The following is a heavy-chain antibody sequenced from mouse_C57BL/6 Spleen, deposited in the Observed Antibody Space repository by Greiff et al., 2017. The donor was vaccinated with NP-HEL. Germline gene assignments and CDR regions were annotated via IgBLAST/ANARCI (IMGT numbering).Heavy chain of an antibody. J-gene: IGHJ4*01. D-gene: IGHD1-1*01. CDR2: IDPEDGET. CDR1: GFNITDYY. CDR3: AREGKSYGSSYYAMDY. Sequence: VQLQQSGAELVKPGASVKLSCTASGFNITDYYMHWVKQRTEQGLEWIGRIDPEDGETKYAPKFQGKATITADTSSNTAYLQRSSLTSEDTAVYYCAREGKSYGSSYYAMDYWGQGTSVTVSS. V-gene: IGHV14-2*01.